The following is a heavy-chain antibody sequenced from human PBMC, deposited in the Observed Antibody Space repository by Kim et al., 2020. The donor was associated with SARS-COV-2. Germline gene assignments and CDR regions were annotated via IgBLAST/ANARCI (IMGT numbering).Heavy chain of an antibody. Sequence: GESLKISCKGSGYSFTSYWISWVRQMPGKGLEWMGRIDPSDSYTNYSPSFQGHVTISADKSISTAYLQWSSLKASDTAMYYCARHRIYAGYYDSSGPGWFDPWGQGTLVTVSS. D-gene: IGHD3-22*01. CDR3: ARHRIYAGYYDSSGPGWFDP. V-gene: IGHV5-10-1*01. CDR1: GYSFTSYW. CDR2: IDPSDSYT. J-gene: IGHJ5*02.